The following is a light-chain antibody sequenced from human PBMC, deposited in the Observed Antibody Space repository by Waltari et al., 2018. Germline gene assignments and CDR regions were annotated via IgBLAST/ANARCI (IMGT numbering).Light chain of an antibody. CDR3: QQLNTYPAFT. V-gene: IGKV1-9*01. CDR1: QGINNY. J-gene: IGKJ4*01. Sequence: DVQLTQSPSFLSASVGDRVAITCRASQGINNYLAWYQQKPGKVPKLLIYDASTLQSGVPSRFSGSGFGTEFTLTISSLQPDDFATYYCQQLNTYPAFTFGGGTKVEI. CDR2: DAS.